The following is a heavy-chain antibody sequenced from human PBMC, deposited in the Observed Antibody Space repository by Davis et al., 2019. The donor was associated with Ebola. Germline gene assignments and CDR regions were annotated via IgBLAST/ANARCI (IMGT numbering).Heavy chain of an antibody. CDR2: IKQDGGEK. CDR1: GFTFSSYA. D-gene: IGHD4-23*01. Sequence: PGGSLRLSCAASGFTFSSYAMSWVRQAPGKGPEWVAIIKQDGGEKYYVDSVKGRFTISRDNAKNSLFLQMNSLRADDTALYYCASGDGRGNSYDMDVWGQGTTVIVSS. CDR3: ASGDGRGNSYDMDV. J-gene: IGHJ6*02. V-gene: IGHV3-7*03.